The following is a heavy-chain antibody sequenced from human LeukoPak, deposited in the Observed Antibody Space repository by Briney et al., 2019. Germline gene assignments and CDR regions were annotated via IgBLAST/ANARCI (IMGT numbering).Heavy chain of an antibody. D-gene: IGHD4-23*01. CDR3: ARARANTVVTLMGYMDV. V-gene: IGHV1-2*02. CDR1: GYTFTGYY. Sequence: GASVKVSCKASGYTFTGYYMHWVRQAPGQGLEWMGWINPNSGGTNYAQKFQGRVTMTRDTSISTAYMELSRLRSDDTAVYYCARARANTVVTLMGYMDVWGKGTTVTVSS. CDR2: INPNSGGT. J-gene: IGHJ6*03.